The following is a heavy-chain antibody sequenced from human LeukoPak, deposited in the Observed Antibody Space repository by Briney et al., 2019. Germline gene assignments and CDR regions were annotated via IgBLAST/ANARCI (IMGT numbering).Heavy chain of an antibody. CDR3: ARGGGQVLRYFDWLLPHDY. J-gene: IGHJ4*02. CDR1: GYTFTSYY. D-gene: IGHD3-9*01. CDR2: INPSGGST. Sequence: ASVKVSCKASGYTFTSYYMHWVRQAPGQGLEWMGIINPSGGSTSYAQKFQGRVTMTRDTSTSTVYMELSSLRSEDTAVYYCARGGGQVLRYFDWLLPHDYWGQGTLVTVSS. V-gene: IGHV1-46*01.